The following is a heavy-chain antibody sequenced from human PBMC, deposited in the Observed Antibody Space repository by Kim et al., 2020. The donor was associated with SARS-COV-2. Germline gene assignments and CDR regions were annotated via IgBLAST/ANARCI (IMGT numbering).Heavy chain of an antibody. Sequence: NSGGTNYAQTFEGRVTITRDTTINTAYMELGRLRSDDTAVYYCARDRGDYWGQGTLVTVSS. J-gene: IGHJ4*02. CDR3: ARDRGDY. V-gene: IGHV1-2*02. D-gene: IGHD3-10*01. CDR2: NSGGT.